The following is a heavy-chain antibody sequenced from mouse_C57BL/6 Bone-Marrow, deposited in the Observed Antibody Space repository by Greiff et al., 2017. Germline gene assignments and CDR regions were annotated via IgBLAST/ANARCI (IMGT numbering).Heavy chain of an antibody. V-gene: IGHV7-1*01. Sequence: EVKVVESGGGLVQPGRSLRLSCATSGFTFSDFYMEWVRQAPGKGLEWIAASSNKANDYTTEYSASGKGRFTVSRDTAQSILYLQMNALRAEASAIYYCARDADKGYAMGYWGQGTTVTVAS. J-gene: IGHJ4*01. D-gene: IGHD3-3*01. CDR1: GFTFSDFY. CDR3: ARDADKGYAMGY. CDR2: SSNKANDYTT.